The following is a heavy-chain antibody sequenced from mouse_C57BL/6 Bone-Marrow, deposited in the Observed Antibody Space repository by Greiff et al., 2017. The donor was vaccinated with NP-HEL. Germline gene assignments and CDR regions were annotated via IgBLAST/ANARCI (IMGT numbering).Heavy chain of an antibody. CDR2: ISSGGGYT. V-gene: IGHV5-9-1*02. CDR3: TRAPYCDWFAY. Sequence: EVQLVESGEGLVKPGGSLKLSCAASGFTFSSYAMSWVRQTPEKRLEWVAYISSGGGYTYYADTVKGRFTITGDNTMNTLFLQMSSLKSEDTAMYNSTRAPYCDWFAYWGQGTLVTVSA. D-gene: IGHD1-1*01. J-gene: IGHJ3*01. CDR1: GFTFSSYA.